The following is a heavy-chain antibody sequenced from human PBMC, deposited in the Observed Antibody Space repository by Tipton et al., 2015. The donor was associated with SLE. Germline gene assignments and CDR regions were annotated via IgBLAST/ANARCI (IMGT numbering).Heavy chain of an antibody. V-gene: IGHV4-59*01. D-gene: IGHD3-10*01. CDR2: IYYSGST. CDR1: GGSISSYY. J-gene: IGHJ6*02. Sequence: LRLSCTVSGGSISSYYWSWIRQTPGKGLEWIGYIYYSGSTNYNPSLKSRVTISVDTSKNQFSLKLSSVTAADTAVYYCARDGYYGSGSYYRARKWDYYYGMDVWGQGTTVTASS. CDR3: ARDGYYGSGSYYRARKWDYYYGMDV.